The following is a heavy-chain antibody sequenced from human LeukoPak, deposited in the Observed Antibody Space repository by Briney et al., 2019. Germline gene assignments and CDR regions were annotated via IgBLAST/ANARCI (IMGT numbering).Heavy chain of an antibody. D-gene: IGHD4-17*01. J-gene: IGHJ5*02. V-gene: IGHV3-48*04. CDR1: GFTFSSYN. CDR3: ARIHHGVPAS. Sequence: QPGGSLRLSCVASGFTFSSYNMIWVRQAPGKGLEWISYISSSGSTIYYADSVKGRFTISRDNAKNSLYLQMNSLRAEDTAVYYCARIHHGVPASWGQGTLVTVSS. CDR2: ISSSGSTI.